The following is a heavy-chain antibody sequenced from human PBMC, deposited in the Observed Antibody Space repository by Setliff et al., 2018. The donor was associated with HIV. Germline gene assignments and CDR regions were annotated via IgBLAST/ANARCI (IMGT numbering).Heavy chain of an antibody. CDR1: GFAFDDYG. CDR3: AKGSTRYTGSYYFNS. Sequence: GGSLRLSCAASGFAFDDYGMGWVRQVPGKGLEWVSGMNWNGGNIRYADSVKGRFTISRDNAKNTLHLQMNSLRAEDTALYYCAKGSTRYTGSYYFNSWGQGTLVTVSS. J-gene: IGHJ4*02. CDR2: MNWNGGNI. D-gene: IGHD5-12*01. V-gene: IGHV3-20*04.